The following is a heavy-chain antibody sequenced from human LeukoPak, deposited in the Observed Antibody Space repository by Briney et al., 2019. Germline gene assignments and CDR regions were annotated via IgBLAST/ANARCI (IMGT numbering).Heavy chain of an antibody. CDR3: ARHVVYCSGGSCTSGRFDI. CDR1: GDSFTSYL. D-gene: IGHD2-15*01. J-gene: IGHJ3*02. CDR2: IDPSDSYT. Sequence: GEYLMLPCKGSGDSFTSYLISWVRQMPGKGLEWMGRIDPSDSYTNYSPSFQGHVTISADKSISTAYLQWSSLKASDTAMYYCARHVVYCSGGSCTSGRFDIWGQGTMVTVSS. V-gene: IGHV5-10-1*01.